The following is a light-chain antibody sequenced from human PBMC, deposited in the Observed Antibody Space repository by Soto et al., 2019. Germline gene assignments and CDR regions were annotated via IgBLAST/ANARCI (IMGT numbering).Light chain of an antibody. CDR1: QSISNY. CDR3: HHYNTYST. Sequence: DIQMTQSPSSLSASVGGRVTITCRASQSISNYLNWYQQKPGKAPNLLIFAASTLQSGVPSRFSGSGSGTEFTLTISSLQPDDFATYYCHHYNTYSTFGQGTKVDIK. V-gene: IGKV1-5*01. J-gene: IGKJ1*01. CDR2: AAS.